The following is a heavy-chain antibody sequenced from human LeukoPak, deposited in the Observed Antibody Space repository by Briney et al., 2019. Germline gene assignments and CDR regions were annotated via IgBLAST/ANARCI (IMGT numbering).Heavy chain of an antibody. CDR2: ISGSGGST. CDR1: GFTFSSYW. CDR3: AKSSFDWLLYYFDY. J-gene: IGHJ4*02. Sequence: GGSLRLSCAASGFTFSSYWMHWVRQAPGKGLEWVSAISGSGGSTYYADSVKGRFTISRDNSKNTLYLQMNSLRAEDTAVYYCAKSSFDWLLYYFDYWGQGTLVTVSS. D-gene: IGHD3-9*01. V-gene: IGHV3-23*01.